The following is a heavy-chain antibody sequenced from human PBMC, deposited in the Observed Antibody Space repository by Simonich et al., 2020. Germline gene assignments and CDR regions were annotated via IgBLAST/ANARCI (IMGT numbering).Heavy chain of an antibody. Sequence: EVQLVESGGGLVKPGGSLRLSCAASGFTFSSYSMNWVRQAPGKWMELVSSISSSSSYIYYADSVKGRFTISSDNAKNSLYLQMNSLRAEDTAVYYCAREQARGGAFDIWGQGTMVTVSS. J-gene: IGHJ3*02. V-gene: IGHV3-21*01. CDR3: AREQARGGAFDI. D-gene: IGHD3-16*01. CDR1: GFTFSSYS. CDR2: ISSSSSYI.